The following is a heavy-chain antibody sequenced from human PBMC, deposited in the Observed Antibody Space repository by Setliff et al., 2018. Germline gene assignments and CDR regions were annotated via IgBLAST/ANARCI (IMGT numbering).Heavy chain of an antibody. V-gene: IGHV4-39*01. CDR2: IYHRGST. J-gene: IGHJ4*02. D-gene: IGHD2-15*01. Sequence: PLETLSLTCTVSGGSISSSNYYWGWIRQPPGKGLEWIGSIYHRGSTYYNPSLKSRVTISVDTSNNHFSLKLSSVTAADTAVYYCARHRGGNAGYYFDYWGQGTLVTVSS. CDR3: ARHRGGNAGYYFDY. CDR1: GGSISSSNYY.